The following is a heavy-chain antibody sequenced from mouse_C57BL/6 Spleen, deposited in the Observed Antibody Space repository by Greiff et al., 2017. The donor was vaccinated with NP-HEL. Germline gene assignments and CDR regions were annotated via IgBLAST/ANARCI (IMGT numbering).Heavy chain of an antibody. CDR1: GFTFSSYT. D-gene: IGHD1-1*01. J-gene: IGHJ3*01. CDR2: ISGGGGNT. CDR3: AKQYYYGGSSPFSY. Sequence: EVHLVESGGGLVKPGGSLKLSCAASGFTFSSYTMSWVRQTPEKRLEWVATISGGGGNTYYPDSVKGRFTISRDNAKNTLYLQMSSLRSEDTAFDYCAKQYYYGGSSPFSYWGQGTLVTV. V-gene: IGHV5-9*01.